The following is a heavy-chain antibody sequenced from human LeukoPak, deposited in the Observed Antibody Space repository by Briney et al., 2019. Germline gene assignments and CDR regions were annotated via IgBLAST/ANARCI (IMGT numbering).Heavy chain of an antibody. CDR3: VKIVMAGGYFDY. D-gene: IGHD3-16*01. Sequence: PGGSLRLSCSASGFTFSSYAMHWVRQAPGKGLEYVSAISSNGATTYYADSVKGRFTISRDNSKNTLYFQMSSLRLEDTAVYYCVKIVMAGGYFDYWGQGTLVTVSS. CDR1: GFTFSSYA. J-gene: IGHJ4*02. CDR2: ISSNGATT. V-gene: IGHV3-64*05.